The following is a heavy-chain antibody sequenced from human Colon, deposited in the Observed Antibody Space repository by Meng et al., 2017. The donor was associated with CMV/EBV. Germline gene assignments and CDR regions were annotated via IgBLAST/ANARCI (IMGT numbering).Heavy chain of an antibody. V-gene: IGHV4-4*02. CDR2: MFHSGDT. CDR1: GVSIRSGNW. D-gene: IGHD3-3*01. CDR3: ATARSGCSSDSCFLEN. Sequence: SGVSIRSGNWWSWVRQSPGKGLEWIGEMFHSGDTNYNPSLRSRMSISLDRSKNQVSLILSSVTAADSAVYYCATARSGCSSDSCFLENWGRGTLVTVSS. J-gene: IGHJ4*02.